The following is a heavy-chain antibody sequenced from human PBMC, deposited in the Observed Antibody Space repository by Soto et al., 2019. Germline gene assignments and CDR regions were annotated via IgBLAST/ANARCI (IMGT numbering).Heavy chain of an antibody. V-gene: IGHV4-59*01. J-gene: IGHJ4*02. D-gene: IGHD6-13*01. CDR3: ARVGSRGGSSWTPIDY. CDR2: IYYSGST. CDR1: GGTIVSYC. Sequence: SQPLPHSRTVAGGTIVSYCGSWILQPPGKGLEWIGYIYYSGSTNYNPSLKSRVTISVDTSKNQFSLKLSSVTAADTAVYYCARVGSRGGSSWTPIDYWGQGTLVTVSS.